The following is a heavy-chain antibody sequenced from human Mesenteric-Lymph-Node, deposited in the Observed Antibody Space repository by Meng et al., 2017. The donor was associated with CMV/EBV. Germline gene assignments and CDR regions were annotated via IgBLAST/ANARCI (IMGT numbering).Heavy chain of an antibody. D-gene: IGHD2-21*02. V-gene: IGHV1-46*01. CDR3: ALPGCESGADCHSEDYYYYYGMDV. CDR2: INPSGGST. Sequence: ASVKVSCKASGGTFSSYAISWVRQAPGQGLEWMGIINPSGGSTSYAQKFQGRVTMTRDTSTSTVYMELSSLRSEDTAVYYCALPGCESGADCHSEDYYYYYGMDVWGQGTTVTVSS. CDR1: GGTFSSYA. J-gene: IGHJ6*02.